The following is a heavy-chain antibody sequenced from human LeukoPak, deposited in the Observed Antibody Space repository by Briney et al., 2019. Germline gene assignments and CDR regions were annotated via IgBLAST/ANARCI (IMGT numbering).Heavy chain of an antibody. Sequence: PGGPLRLSCAASGFTFHEYVMHWVREAPGKGLEWVSGISWNSASIGYADSVKGRFTISGDNAKNSLYLQMNSLRAEDTALYYCAKDIHYDSSGFIDYWGQGTLVTVSS. D-gene: IGHD3-22*01. CDR3: AKDIHYDSSGFIDY. CDR2: ISWNSASI. J-gene: IGHJ4*02. V-gene: IGHV3-9*01. CDR1: GFTFHEYV.